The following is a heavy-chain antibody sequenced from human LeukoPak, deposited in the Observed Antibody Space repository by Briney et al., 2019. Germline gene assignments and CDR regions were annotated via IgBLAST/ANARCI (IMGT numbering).Heavy chain of an antibody. Sequence: PSETLSLTCTVSGVSISIYYWSWTRQPPGKGLEWIGYIYYSGSTNYNPSLKSRVTISVDTSKNQFSLKLSSVTAADTAVYYCARHVPYYYDSSGYSDFDYWGQGTLVTVSS. D-gene: IGHD3-22*01. CDR3: ARHVPYYYDSSGYSDFDY. J-gene: IGHJ4*02. CDR2: IYYSGST. CDR1: GVSISIYY. V-gene: IGHV4-59*08.